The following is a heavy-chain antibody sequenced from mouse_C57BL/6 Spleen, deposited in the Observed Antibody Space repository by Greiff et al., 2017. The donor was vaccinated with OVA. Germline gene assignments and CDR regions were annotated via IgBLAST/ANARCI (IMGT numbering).Heavy chain of an antibody. J-gene: IGHJ2*01. CDR1: GYSFTGYY. V-gene: IGHV1-42*01. Sequence: VQLKESGPELVKPGASVKISCKASGYSFTGYYMNWVKQSPEKSLEWIGAINPSTGGTTYNQKFKAKATLTVDKSSSTAYMQLKSLTSEDSAVYYCARSDWDEGDYWGQGTTLTVSS. CDR2: INPSTGGT. CDR3: ARSDWDEGDY. D-gene: IGHD4-1*01.